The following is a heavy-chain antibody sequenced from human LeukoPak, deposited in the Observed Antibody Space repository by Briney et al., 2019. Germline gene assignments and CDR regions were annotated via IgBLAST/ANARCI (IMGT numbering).Heavy chain of an antibody. J-gene: IGHJ3*02. CDR3: ARESPPNYYDSSGQSDAFDI. V-gene: IGHV1-69*04. CDR2: IIPILGIA. D-gene: IGHD3-22*01. CDR1: GGTFSSYA. Sequence: GSSVKVSCKASGGTFSSYAISWVRQAPGQGLEWMGRIIPILGIANYAQKFQGRVTITADKSTSTAYMELSSLRSEDTAVYYCARESPPNYYDSSGQSDAFDIWGQGTMVTVSS.